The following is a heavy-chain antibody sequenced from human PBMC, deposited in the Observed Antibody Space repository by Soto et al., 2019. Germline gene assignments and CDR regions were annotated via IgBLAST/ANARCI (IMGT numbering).Heavy chain of an antibody. Sequence: TSETQSLTCTVSDDSIGRRNYFWGWIRKHPRKGLEGIGNIFYSGNTHYNPSLKSRVTISLDTSNHHFSLRVSSVTAADVAFYYCAGHLYSGDSSASFGYWGRGSLATVS. CDR3: AGHLYSGDSSASFGY. V-gene: IGHV4-39*01. CDR1: DDSIGRRNYF. D-gene: IGHD6-19*01. J-gene: IGHJ4*02. CDR2: IFYSGNT.